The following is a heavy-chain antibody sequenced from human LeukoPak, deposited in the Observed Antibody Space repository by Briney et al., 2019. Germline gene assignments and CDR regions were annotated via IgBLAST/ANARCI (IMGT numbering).Heavy chain of an antibody. CDR1: GFTLSNAW. Sequence: PGGSLRLSCAASGFTLSNAWMSWVRQAPGKGLEWVGRIKSKTDGGTTDYAAPVKGRFTISRDDSKNTLYLQMNSLKTEDTAVYYCTTESAYCGGDCYSGYWGQGTLVAVSS. CDR2: IKSKTDGGTT. V-gene: IGHV3-15*01. J-gene: IGHJ4*02. D-gene: IGHD2-21*02. CDR3: TTESAYCGGDCYSGY.